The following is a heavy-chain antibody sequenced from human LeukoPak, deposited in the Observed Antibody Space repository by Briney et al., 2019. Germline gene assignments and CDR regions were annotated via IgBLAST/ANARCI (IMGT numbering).Heavy chain of an antibody. V-gene: IGHV4-39*07. CDR3: ARSTVRGHSYYYYMDV. CDR1: GGSISSNNYY. J-gene: IGHJ6*03. Sequence: SETLSLTCTVSGGSISSNNYYWGWLRQPPGKGLEWIGSIYYSGSTNYNPSLKSRVTISVDTSKNQFSLKLSSVTAADTAVYYCARSTVRGHSYYYYMDVWGKGTTVTVSS. D-gene: IGHD3-10*01. CDR2: IYYSGST.